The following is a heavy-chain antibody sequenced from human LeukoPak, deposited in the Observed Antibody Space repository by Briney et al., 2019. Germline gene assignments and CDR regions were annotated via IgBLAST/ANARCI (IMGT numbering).Heavy chain of an antibody. CDR3: ARHSRGWYSPFDD. V-gene: IGHV4-39*01. D-gene: IGHD6-19*01. CDR2: IYYSGST. J-gene: IGHJ4*02. CDR1: NDSISSATYY. Sequence: SETLSLTCTVFNDSISSATYYWGWIRQPPGKGLEWIGSIYYSGSTYYSPSLKSRVTISVDMSKSHFSLKLNSVTAADTAVYYCARHSRGWYSPFDDWGQGTLVTVSS.